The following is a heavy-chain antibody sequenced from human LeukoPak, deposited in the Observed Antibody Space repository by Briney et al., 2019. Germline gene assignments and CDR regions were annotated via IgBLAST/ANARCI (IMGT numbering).Heavy chain of an antibody. Sequence: PSETLSLTCIVSGGSVSSSSYYWGWIRQPPGRGLEWIGSVYYKGNTYYIPSLKSRVTISVDRSKNQFSLKLSSVTAADTAVYYCARVSYDFWSGHDEVLRTFDYWGQGTLVTVSS. CDR1: GGSVSSSSYY. CDR3: ARVSYDFWSGHDEVLRTFDY. CDR2: VYYKGNT. D-gene: IGHD3-3*01. V-gene: IGHV4-39*07. J-gene: IGHJ4*02.